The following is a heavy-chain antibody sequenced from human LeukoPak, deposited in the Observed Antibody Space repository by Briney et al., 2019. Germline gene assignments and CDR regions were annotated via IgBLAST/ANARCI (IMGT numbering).Heavy chain of an antibody. CDR3: ARDTGDDEAFDI. D-gene: IGHD7-27*01. CDR1: GFTFSSYS. J-gene: IGHJ3*02. V-gene: IGHV3-21*01. Sequence: GGSLRLSCAASGFTFSSYSMNWVRQAPGKGLEWVSSISSSSSYIYYADSVKGRFTISRDNAKTSLCLQMNSLRAEDTAVYYCARDTGDDEAFDIWGQGTMVTVSS. CDR2: ISSSSSYI.